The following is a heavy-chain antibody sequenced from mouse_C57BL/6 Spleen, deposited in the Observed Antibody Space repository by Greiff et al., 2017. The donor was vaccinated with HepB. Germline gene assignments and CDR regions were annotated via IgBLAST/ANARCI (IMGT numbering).Heavy chain of an antibody. J-gene: IGHJ1*03. V-gene: IGHV1-80*01. Sequence: QVHVKQSGAELVKPGASVKISCKASGYAFSSYWMNWVKQRPGKGLEWIGQIYPGDGETNYNGKFKGKATLTADKSSSTAYMQLSSLTSEDSAVYFCARAIYYGSSYLFYWYFDVWGTGTTVTVSS. CDR2: IYPGDGET. CDR1: GYAFSSYW. D-gene: IGHD1-1*01. CDR3: ARAIYYGSSYLFYWYFDV.